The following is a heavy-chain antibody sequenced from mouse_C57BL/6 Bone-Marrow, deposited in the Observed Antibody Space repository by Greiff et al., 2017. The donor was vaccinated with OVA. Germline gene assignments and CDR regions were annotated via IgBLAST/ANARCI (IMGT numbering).Heavy chain of an antibody. D-gene: IGHD3-2*02. V-gene: IGHV1-69*01. CDR3: ASYTAQATDYAMDY. CDR1: GYTFTSYW. CDR2: IDPSDSYT. J-gene: IGHJ4*01. Sequence: QVQLQQPGAELVMPGASVKLSCKASGYTFTSYWMHWVKQRPGQGLEWIGEIDPSDSYTNYNQKFKGKSTLTVDKSSSTAYMQLSSLTSEDSGVYYCASYTAQATDYAMDYWGQGTSVTVSS.